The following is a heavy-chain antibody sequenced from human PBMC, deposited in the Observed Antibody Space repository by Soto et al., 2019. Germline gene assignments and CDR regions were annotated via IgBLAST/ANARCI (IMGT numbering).Heavy chain of an antibody. CDR1: GGSISSYY. D-gene: IGHD2-15*01. J-gene: IGHJ4*02. CDR3: ARRSGGTLDY. V-gene: IGHV4-59*08. CDR2: IYYSGST. Sequence: QVQLQESGPGLVKPSETLSLTCTVSGGSISSYYWSWIRQPPGKGLEWIGYIYYSGSTNYNPSLXSXAXLPXDTSKNQCSLKRSSVTAADTAVYSWARRSGGTLDYWGQGTLVTVSS.